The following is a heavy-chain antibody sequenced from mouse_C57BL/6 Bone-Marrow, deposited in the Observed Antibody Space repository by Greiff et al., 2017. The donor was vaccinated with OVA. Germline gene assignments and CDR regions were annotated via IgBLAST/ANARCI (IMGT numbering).Heavy chain of an antibody. Sequence: QVQLQQPGAELVKPGASVKLSCKASGYTFTSYWMQWVKQRPGQGLEWIGEIDPSASYTNYNQKFKGKATLTVDTSSSTAYMQLSSLTSEDSAVYYCVYPGDYWGQGTTLTVSS. D-gene: IGHD2-1*01. CDR1: GYTFTSYW. J-gene: IGHJ2*01. V-gene: IGHV1-50*01. CDR3: VYPGDY. CDR2: IDPSASYT.